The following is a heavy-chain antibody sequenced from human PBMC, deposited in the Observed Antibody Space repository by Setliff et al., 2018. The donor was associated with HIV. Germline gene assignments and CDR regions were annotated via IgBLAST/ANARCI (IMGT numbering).Heavy chain of an antibody. V-gene: IGHV4-34*01. CDR3: ARYCGGDCYPSAYYMDV. J-gene: IGHJ6*03. CDR2: IDHSGST. Sequence: SETLSLTCAVYGGSFSGYYWSWIRQAPGKGLEWIGEIDHSGSTNYNPSLKSRVTISVDTSKNHFSLRLTSVTAADTALYYCARYCGGDCYPSAYYMDVWGKGTTVTVSS. D-gene: IGHD2-21*01. CDR1: GGSFSGYY.